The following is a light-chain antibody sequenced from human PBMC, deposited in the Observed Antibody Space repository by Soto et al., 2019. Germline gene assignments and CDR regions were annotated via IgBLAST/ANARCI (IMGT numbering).Light chain of an antibody. V-gene: IGKV3-20*01. CDR3: HQYGNSPWT. J-gene: IGKJ1*01. CDR1: QSGFSTY. CDR2: GAS. Sequence: EIVLTQSPGTLSLSPGERATLSCRASQSGFSTYLAWFQQKPGQAPRLLIYGASTRAAGVPDRFSGGGSATDSTLTISRLEPEDFAVYYCHQYGNSPWTIGQGTLVE.